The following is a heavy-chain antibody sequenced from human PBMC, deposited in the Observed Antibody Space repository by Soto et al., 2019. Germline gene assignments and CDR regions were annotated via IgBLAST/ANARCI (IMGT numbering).Heavy chain of an antibody. J-gene: IGHJ3*02. V-gene: IGHV3-64*01. CDR2: ISSNGGST. D-gene: IGHD2-15*01. Sequence: EVQLVESGGGLVQPGGSLRLSCAASGFTFSSYAMHWVRQAPGKGLEYVSAISSNGGSTYYANSVKGRCTISRDNSKNTLYFQMGSVRAEDMAVYYCASGLGYAFDIWGQGTMVTVSS. CDR3: ASGLGYAFDI. CDR1: GFTFSSYA.